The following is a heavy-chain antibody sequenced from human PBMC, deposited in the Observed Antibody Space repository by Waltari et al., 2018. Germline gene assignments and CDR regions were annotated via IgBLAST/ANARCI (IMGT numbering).Heavy chain of an antibody. J-gene: IGHJ4*02. V-gene: IGHV4-59*01. Sequence: QVQLQESGPGLVKPSETLSLTCPVPGGSISRYYWSWIRQPPGKGLEGIGYIYYSGSTNYNPSLKSRVTISVDTSKNQFSLKLSSVTAADTAVYYCAGAQDRGAYDYVWGSYRYNGDRFDYWGQGTLVTVSS. CDR2: IYYSGST. CDR3: AGAQDRGAYDYVWGSYRYNGDRFDY. D-gene: IGHD3-16*02. CDR1: GGSISRYY.